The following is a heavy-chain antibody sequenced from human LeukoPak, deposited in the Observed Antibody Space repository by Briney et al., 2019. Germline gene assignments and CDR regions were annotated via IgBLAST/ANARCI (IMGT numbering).Heavy chain of an antibody. CDR2: IYYSGST. CDR1: GGSISSSSYY. J-gene: IGHJ6*03. D-gene: IGHD3-3*01. CDR3: AREQGVSYYDFWSGPAKDYMDV. V-gene: IGHV4-39*07. Sequence: SETLSLTCTVSGGSISSSSYYWGWIRQPPGKGLEWIGSIYYSGSTYYNPSLKSRVTISVDTSKNQFSLKLSSVTAADTAVYYCAREQGVSYYDFWSGPAKDYMDVWGKGTTVTVSS.